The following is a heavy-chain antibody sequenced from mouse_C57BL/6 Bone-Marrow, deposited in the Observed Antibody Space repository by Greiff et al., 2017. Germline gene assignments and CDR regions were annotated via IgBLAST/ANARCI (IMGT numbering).Heavy chain of an antibody. CDR2: IYPRSGNT. V-gene: IGHV1-81*01. J-gene: IGHJ2*01. CDR1: GYTFTSYG. Sequence: VKLQEPGAELARPGASVKLSCKASGYTFTSYGISWVKQRTGQGLEWIGEIYPRSGNTYYNEKFKGKATLTADKSSSTAYMELRSLTSEDSAVYFCARSLIPGFDYWGKGTTLTVSS. CDR3: ARSLIPGFDY.